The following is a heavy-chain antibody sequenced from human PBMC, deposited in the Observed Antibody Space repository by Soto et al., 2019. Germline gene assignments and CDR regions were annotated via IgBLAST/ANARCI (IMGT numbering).Heavy chain of an antibody. J-gene: IGHJ4*02. V-gene: IGHV1-8*01. Sequence: ASVKVSCKASGYTFTRSGIIWVRQAPGQGLEWMGWMNTNNNNTGYAQKFQGRVTMTRNTSTSTAYMELSSLRSEDTAVYYCARERGGRYFDYWGQGTLVTVSS. CDR1: GYTFTRSG. CDR2: MNTNNNNT. D-gene: IGHD3-16*01. CDR3: ARERGGRYFDY.